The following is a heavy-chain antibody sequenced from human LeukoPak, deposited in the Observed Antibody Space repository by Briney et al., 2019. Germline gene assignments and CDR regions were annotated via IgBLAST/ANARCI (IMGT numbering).Heavy chain of an antibody. CDR3: AGLLVGSGSYLS. CDR2: INPNSGGT. Sequence: ASVKVSCKASGYTFTGYYMHWVRQAPGQGLEWMGWINPNSGGTNYAQKFQGRVTMTRDTSISTAYMELSRLRSDDTAVYYCAGLLVGSGSYLSWGQGTLATVSS. D-gene: IGHD3-10*01. J-gene: IGHJ4*02. CDR1: GYTFTGYY. V-gene: IGHV1-2*02.